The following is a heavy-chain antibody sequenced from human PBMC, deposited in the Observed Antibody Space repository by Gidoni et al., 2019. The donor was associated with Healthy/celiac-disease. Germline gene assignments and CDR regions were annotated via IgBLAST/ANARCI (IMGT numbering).Heavy chain of an antibody. V-gene: IGHV1-2*02. CDR1: VYTFTGYY. CDR3: ARGVDTMVRGVITY. J-gene: IGHJ4*02. CDR2: IKPNSGGT. Sequence: QVQLVQSGAELQKPGASVMVSCKASVYTFTGYYMHWVRQAPGQGLEWMGWIKPNSGGTNYAQKCQGRVTMTRDTSISTAYMELSRLRSDDTAVYYCARGVDTMVRGVITYWGQGTLITVSS. D-gene: IGHD3-10*01.